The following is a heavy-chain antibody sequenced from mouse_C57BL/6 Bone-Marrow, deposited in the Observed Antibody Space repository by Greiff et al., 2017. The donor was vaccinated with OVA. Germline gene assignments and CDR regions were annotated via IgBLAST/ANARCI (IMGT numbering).Heavy chain of an antibody. Sequence: QVQLQQSGAELARPGASVKLSCKASGYTFTSYGISWVKQRTGQGLEWIGEIYPRSGNTYYNEKFKDKATLTVDKSSSTAYMQLSSLTSEDAAVYYCAREGLRYFEVWGTGTTVTVSS. CDR3: AREGLRYFEV. J-gene: IGHJ1*03. V-gene: IGHV1-81*01. CDR2: IYPRSGNT. D-gene: IGHD2-4*01. CDR1: GYTFTSYG.